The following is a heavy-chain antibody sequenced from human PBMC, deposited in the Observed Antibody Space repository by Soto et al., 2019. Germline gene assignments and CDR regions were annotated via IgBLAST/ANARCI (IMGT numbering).Heavy chain of an antibody. CDR1: GFTFSSYA. J-gene: IGHJ5*02. CDR2: ISGSGGST. CDR3: AKVGYYDILTGYPNWFDP. D-gene: IGHD3-9*01. V-gene: IGHV3-23*01. Sequence: EVQLLESGGGLVQPGGSLRLSCAASGFTFSSYAMSWVRQAPGKGLEWVSAISGSGGSTYYADSVKGRFTISRDNPKNPLYLQMNSLRAEDTAVYYCAKVGYYDILTGYPNWFDPWGQGTLVTVSS.